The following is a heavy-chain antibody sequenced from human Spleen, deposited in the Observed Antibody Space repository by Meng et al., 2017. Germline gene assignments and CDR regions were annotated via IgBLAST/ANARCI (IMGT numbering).Heavy chain of an antibody. J-gene: IGHJ4*02. CDR1: GHSISSGYY. CDR2: IYHSGST. V-gene: IGHV4-38-2*02. D-gene: IGHD6-19*01. Sequence: SETLSLTCTVFGHSISSGYYWAWIRQPPGKGLEWIGSIYHSGSTYYNSSLKSRVTISVDTSKNQFSLNLSSVTATDTAVYYCARRYTSGWYYFDYWGQGTLVTVSS. CDR3: ARRYTSGWYYFDY.